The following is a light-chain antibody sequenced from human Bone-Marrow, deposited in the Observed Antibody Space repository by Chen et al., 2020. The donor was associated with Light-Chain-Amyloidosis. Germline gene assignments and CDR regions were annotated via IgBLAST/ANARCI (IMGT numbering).Light chain of an antibody. CDR1: SGSIATNY. J-gene: IGLJ3*02. Sequence: NFMLTQPHSVSESPGKTVIISCTRSSGSIATNYVQRYQQRPGSFPTTVIYEDDQRPSGVPDRFSGSIDRSSNSASLTISGLKTEDDADYYCQSYQGSSQGVFGGGTKLTVL. CDR3: QSYQGSSQGV. CDR2: EDD. V-gene: IGLV6-57*01.